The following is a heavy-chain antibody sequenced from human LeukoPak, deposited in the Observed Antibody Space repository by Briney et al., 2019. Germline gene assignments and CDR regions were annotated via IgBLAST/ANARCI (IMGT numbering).Heavy chain of an antibody. Sequence: PGGSLRLSCAASGFTFSSYAMSWVRQAPGKGLEWVSAISGSGGCTYYADSVKGRFTISRDNSKNTLYLQMNSLRAEDTAVYYCAKDGIAARPLNWFDPWGQGTLVTVSS. CDR2: ISGSGGCT. D-gene: IGHD6-6*01. J-gene: IGHJ5*02. V-gene: IGHV3-23*01. CDR3: AKDGIAARPLNWFDP. CDR1: GFTFSSYA.